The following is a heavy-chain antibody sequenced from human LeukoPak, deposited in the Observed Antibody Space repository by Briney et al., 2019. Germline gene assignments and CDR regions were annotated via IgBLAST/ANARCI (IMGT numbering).Heavy chain of an antibody. Sequence: QTGGSLRLSCAASGFRFSSYVMSWVRQAPGKGLEYVSSIDGSDGASYYADSVKGRFTISRDNSKNTPFLQMNSLRVEDTAVYYCARVDSGNYDYWGQGTLLTVSS. CDR1: GFRFSSYV. J-gene: IGHJ4*02. CDR2: IDGSDGAS. V-gene: IGHV3-23*01. CDR3: ARVDSGNYDY. D-gene: IGHD1-26*01.